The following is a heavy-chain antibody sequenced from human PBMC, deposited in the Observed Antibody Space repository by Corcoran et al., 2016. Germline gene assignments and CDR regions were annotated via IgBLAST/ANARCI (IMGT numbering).Heavy chain of an antibody. D-gene: IGHD3-22*01. CDR1: GGSFSGYY. Sequence: QVQLQQWGAGLLKPSETLSLTCAVYGGSFSGYYWSWIRQPPGKGLEWIGEINHSGSTNYNPSLKSRVTISVDTSKNQFSLKLSSVTAADTAVYYCARGNILLLYGMDVWGQGTTVTVSS. J-gene: IGHJ6*02. CDR3: ARGNILLLYGMDV. CDR2: INHSGST. V-gene: IGHV4-34*01.